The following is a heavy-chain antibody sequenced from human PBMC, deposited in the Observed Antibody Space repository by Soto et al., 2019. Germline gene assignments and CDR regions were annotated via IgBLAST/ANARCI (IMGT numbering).Heavy chain of an antibody. J-gene: IGHJ4*02. D-gene: IGHD5-18*01. V-gene: IGHV3-33*01. Sequence: GGSLRLSCAASGFTITYYGMHWVRQAPGKGLEWVAALSSDGISEYYADSVKGRFSVSRDNIKNSMFLQISSLKGEDTAVYFCARNFATQGQYNFDYWGQGTLVTVSS. CDR3: ARNFATQGQYNFDY. CDR1: GFTITYYG. CDR2: LSSDGISE.